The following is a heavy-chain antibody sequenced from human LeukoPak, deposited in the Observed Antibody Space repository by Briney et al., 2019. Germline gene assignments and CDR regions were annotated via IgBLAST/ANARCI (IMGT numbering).Heavy chain of an antibody. CDR3: ARIIPWNINAKSSSGYPSYYFDY. CDR1: GYTFTGYY. D-gene: IGHD3-22*01. CDR2: INPNSGGT. Sequence: ASVKVSCKASGYTFTGYYMHWVRQAPGQGLEWMGWINPNSGGTNYAQKFQGRVTMTRDTSISTAYMELSRLTSDDTAVYYCARIIPWNINAKSSSGYPSYYFDYWGQGTLVTASS. J-gene: IGHJ4*02. V-gene: IGHV1-2*02.